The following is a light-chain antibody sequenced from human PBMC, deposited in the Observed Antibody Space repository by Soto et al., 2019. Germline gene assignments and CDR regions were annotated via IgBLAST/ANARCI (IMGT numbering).Light chain of an antibody. CDR1: SSDVGSYNL. J-gene: IGLJ3*02. Sequence: QSALTQTASVSASPGQSITISCSGTSSDVGSYNLVSWYQHYPGKAPKLIIYEGSRRPSGVSDRFSGSKSGNTDSLTISGLQAEDEADYYCCSYAASRTMVFGGGTKLTVL. CDR3: CSYAASRTMV. CDR2: EGS. V-gene: IGLV2-23*01.